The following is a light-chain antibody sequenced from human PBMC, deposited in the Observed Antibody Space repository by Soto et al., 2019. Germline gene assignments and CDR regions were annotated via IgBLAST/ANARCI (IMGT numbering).Light chain of an antibody. V-gene: IGLV2-8*01. CDR3: SSYAGSNLV. J-gene: IGLJ2*01. Sequence: QSALTQPPSASGSPGQSVTISCTGTSSDVGGYNYVPWYQQHPGKAPKVMIYEVSKRPSGVPDRFSGSKSGNTASLTVSGLQAEDEADYYCSSYAGSNLVFGGGTKLTVL. CDR2: EVS. CDR1: SSDVGGYNY.